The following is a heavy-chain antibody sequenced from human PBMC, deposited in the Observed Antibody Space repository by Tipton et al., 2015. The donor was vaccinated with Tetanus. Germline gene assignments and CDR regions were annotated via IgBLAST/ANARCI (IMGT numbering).Heavy chain of an antibody. D-gene: IGHD3-10*01. CDR1: GGSINNGAYT. J-gene: IGHJ5*01. CDR3: ARSHGSGGLLWFDS. Sequence: TLSLTCTVSGGSINNGAYTWSWIRQSPGEGLEWIGYIFHTGGTYYNPSLKSRVTISVDGPKNQFSLNLKSVTAADTAVYYCARSHGSGGLLWFDSWGQGTLVTASS. V-gene: IGHV4-30-2*06. CDR2: IFHTGGT.